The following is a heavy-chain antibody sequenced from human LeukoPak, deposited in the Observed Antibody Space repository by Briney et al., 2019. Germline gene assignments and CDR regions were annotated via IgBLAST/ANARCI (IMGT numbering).Heavy chain of an antibody. D-gene: IGHD3-10*01. J-gene: IGHJ4*02. CDR1: GGSFSGYY. CDR2: INHSGST. V-gene: IGHV4-34*01. Sequence: PSETLSLTCAVYGGSFSGYYWSWIRQPPGKGLEWIGEINHSGSTNYNPSLKSRVTISVDTSKNQFSLKLSSVTAADTAVYYCARGRLLWFGELLFAMPFDYWGQGTLVTVPS. CDR3: ARGRLLWFGELLFAMPFDY.